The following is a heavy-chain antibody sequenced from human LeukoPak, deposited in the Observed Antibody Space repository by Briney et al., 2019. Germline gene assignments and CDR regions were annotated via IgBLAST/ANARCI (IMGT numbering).Heavy chain of an antibody. CDR1: GGSISSYY. Sequence: KPSETLSLTCTVSGGSISSYYWSWIRQPPGKGLEWIGYIYYSGSTNYNPSLKSRVTISVDTSKNQFSLKPSSVTAADTAVYYCAGDGYYGSGSYLNWGQGTLVTVSS. D-gene: IGHD3-10*01. V-gene: IGHV4-59*01. CDR2: IYYSGST. J-gene: IGHJ4*02. CDR3: AGDGYYGSGSYLN.